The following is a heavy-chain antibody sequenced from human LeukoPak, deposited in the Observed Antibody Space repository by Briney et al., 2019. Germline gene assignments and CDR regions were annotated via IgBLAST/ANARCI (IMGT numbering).Heavy chain of an antibody. Sequence: GGSLRLSCVASGFKFSNNYMGWIRQAPGKGLEWLSYISSSGAYIDYADSVKGRFTVSRDNAKNSLFLQMDSLGPEDTAVYHCASRAAYSITFDLWGQGSLVTVSS. V-gene: IGHV3-11*01. CDR3: ASRAAYSITFDL. J-gene: IGHJ5*02. CDR1: GFKFSNNY. CDR2: ISSSGAYI. D-gene: IGHD2-21*01.